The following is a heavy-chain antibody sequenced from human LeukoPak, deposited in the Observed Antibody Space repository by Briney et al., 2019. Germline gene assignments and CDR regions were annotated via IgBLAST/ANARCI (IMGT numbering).Heavy chain of an antibody. CDR2: INSDGSST. J-gene: IGHJ4*02. CDR3: ARDELPLGELSPLDY. Sequence: GGSLRLSCAASGFTFSSYWMHWVRQAPGKGLVWVSRINSDGSSTSYADSVKGRFTISRDNAKNTLYLQMNSLGAEDTAVYYCARDELPLGELSPLDYWGQGTLVTVSS. CDR1: GFTFSSYW. D-gene: IGHD3-16*02. V-gene: IGHV3-74*01.